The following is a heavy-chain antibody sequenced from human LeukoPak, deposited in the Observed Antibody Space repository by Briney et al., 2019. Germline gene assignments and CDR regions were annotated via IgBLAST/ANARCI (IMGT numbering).Heavy chain of an antibody. J-gene: IGHJ3*02. CDR2: ISSSSSTI. D-gene: IGHD3-22*01. CDR3: ARVGAPFNYYDKRAFDI. CDR1: GFTFSSYS. V-gene: IGHV3-48*04. Sequence: GGSLRLSCAASGFTFSSYSMNWVRQAPGKGLEWVSYISSSSSTIYYADSVKGRFTISRDNAKNSLYLQMNSLRAEDTAVYYCARVGAPFNYYDKRAFDIWGQGTMVTVSS.